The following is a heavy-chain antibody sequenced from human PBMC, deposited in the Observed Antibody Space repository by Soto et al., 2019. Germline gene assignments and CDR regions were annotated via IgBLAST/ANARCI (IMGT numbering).Heavy chain of an antibody. CDR2: ISGDSDGT. Sequence: EVHLSESGGGLVQPGGSLRLSCVASGFTFTTYAMTWVRQAPGTGLEWVSGISGDSDGTYYADSVKGRFTISRDNSKNTVFLQMYSLTAEDTALYYCASRRFGEYAYWGQGTLVTFSS. CDR1: GFTFTTYA. V-gene: IGHV3-23*01. J-gene: IGHJ4*02. CDR3: ASRRFGEYAY. D-gene: IGHD3-16*01.